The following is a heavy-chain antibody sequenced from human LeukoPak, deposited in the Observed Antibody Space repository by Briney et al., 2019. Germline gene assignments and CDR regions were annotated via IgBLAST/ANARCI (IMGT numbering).Heavy chain of an antibody. J-gene: IGHJ4*02. CDR1: GYTFTGFY. CDR3: ATLGDGFYYFDY. Sequence: ASVKVSCKASGYTFTGFYMHWVRQAPGQGLEWMGWINPNSGGTNYAQKFQGRVTMTRDASISTAYMELSRLRSDDTAVYYCATLGDGFYYFDYWGQGTLVTVSS. V-gene: IGHV1-2*02. CDR2: INPNSGGT. D-gene: IGHD5-24*01.